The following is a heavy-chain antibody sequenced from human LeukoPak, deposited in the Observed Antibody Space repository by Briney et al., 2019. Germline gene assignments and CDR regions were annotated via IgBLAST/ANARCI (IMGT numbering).Heavy chain of an antibody. CDR1: GFTFSDYY. CDR2: ISSSGSTI. Sequence: GGSLRLSCAASGFTFSDYYMSWIRQAPGKGVEWVSYISSSGSTIYYADSVKGRFTISRDNAKNSLYLQMNSLRAEDTAVYYCAKLANDYGGNSVDYWGQGTLVTVSS. J-gene: IGHJ4*02. CDR3: AKLANDYGGNSVDY. V-gene: IGHV3-11*01. D-gene: IGHD4-23*01.